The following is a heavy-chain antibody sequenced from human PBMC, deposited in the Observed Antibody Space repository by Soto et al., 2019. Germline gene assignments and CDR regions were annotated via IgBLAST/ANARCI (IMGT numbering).Heavy chain of an antibody. CDR1: GFTFNSYA. J-gene: IGHJ6*02. CDR2: ISYDGRSK. V-gene: IGHV3-30*04. CDR3: ARPSTVTRYYHSYGTDV. Sequence: QVQLVESGGGVVQPGRSLRLSCAASGFTFNSYAMHWVRQAPSKGLEWVAVISYDGRSKYYADSVKGRFTISRDNSKNTLHLQMNSLRAEDTAVYYCARPSTVTRYYHSYGTDVWGQGTTVTVSS. D-gene: IGHD4-17*01.